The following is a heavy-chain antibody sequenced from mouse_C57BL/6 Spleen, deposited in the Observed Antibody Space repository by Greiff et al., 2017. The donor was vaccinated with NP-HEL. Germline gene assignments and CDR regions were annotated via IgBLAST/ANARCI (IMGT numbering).Heavy chain of an antibody. CDR3: ARERGIYYDYDNGWDY. J-gene: IGHJ2*01. V-gene: IGHV1-42*01. Sequence: EVQLQQSGPELVKPGASVKISCKASGYSFTGYYMNWVKQSPEKSLEWIGEINPSTGGTTYNQKFKAKATLTVDKSSSTAYMQLKSLTSEDSAVYYCARERGIYYDYDNGWDYWGQGTTLTVSS. CDR2: INPSTGGT. D-gene: IGHD2-4*01. CDR1: GYSFTGYY.